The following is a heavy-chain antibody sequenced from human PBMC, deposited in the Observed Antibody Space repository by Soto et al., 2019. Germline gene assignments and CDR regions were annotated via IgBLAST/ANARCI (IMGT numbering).Heavy chain of an antibody. J-gene: IGHJ4*02. CDR1: GFTFSGSD. D-gene: IGHD1-26*01. Sequence: EGQLVETGGGLVQPGGSLKLSCAASGFTFSGSDMHWVRQASGKGLEWVGRITSKAHSYATAYAASVKGRFTISRDDSKSTAYVQRNSLKTEDTAVYYCASGELGGTSGYWGQGTLSTVSS. CDR3: ASGELGGTSGY. V-gene: IGHV3-73*02. CDR2: ITSKAHSYAT.